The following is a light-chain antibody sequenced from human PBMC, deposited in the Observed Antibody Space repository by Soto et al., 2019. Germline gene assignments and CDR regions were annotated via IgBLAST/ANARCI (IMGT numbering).Light chain of an antibody. J-gene: IGLJ3*02. CDR1: SSNIGAGSD. CDR3: QSYDSSMSVWM. CDR2: GNT. V-gene: IGLV1-40*01. Sequence: QSVLTQPPSVSGSPGQRVTISCTGSSSNIGAGSDVPWYQQVPGTAPKLLINGNTNRPSGVPDRFSGSNSGTSASLAITGLQAEDEADYYCQSYDSSMSVWMFGGGTKLTVL.